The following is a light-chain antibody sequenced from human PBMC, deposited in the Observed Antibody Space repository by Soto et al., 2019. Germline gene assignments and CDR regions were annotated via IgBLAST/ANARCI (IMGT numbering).Light chain of an antibody. CDR2: EVT. CDR1: SSDIGGYDF. V-gene: IGLV2-14*01. J-gene: IGLJ1*01. Sequence: QSALTQPASVSGSPGQSITISCTGTSSDIGGYDFVSWYQQHPAKAPRLIISEVTNRPSGVSNRFSGSKSGNTASLTISGLQAEDEALYYCCSYSSSSTFYVFGTGTKLTVL. CDR3: CSYSSSSTFYV.